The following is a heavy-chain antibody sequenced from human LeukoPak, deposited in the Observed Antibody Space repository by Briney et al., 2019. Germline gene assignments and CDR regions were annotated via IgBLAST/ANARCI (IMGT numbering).Heavy chain of an antibody. D-gene: IGHD3-22*01. CDR3: ARALSGYYPSYAFDI. CDR1: GFTFSSYS. V-gene: IGHV3-21*01. CDR2: ISSSSSYI. Sequence: GGSLRLSCAASGFTFSSYSMNWVRQAPGKGLEWVSSISSSSSYIYYADSVKGRFTISRDNAKNSLYLQMNSLRAEDTAVYYCARALSGYYPSYAFDIWGQGTMVTVSS. J-gene: IGHJ3*02.